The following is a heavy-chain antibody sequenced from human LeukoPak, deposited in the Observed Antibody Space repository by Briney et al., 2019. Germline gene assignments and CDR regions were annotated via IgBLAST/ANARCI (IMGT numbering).Heavy chain of an antibody. D-gene: IGHD6-13*01. V-gene: IGHV4-39*01. CDR1: AGSITSSSYY. J-gene: IGHJ4*02. CDR3: ARRAASAGYFDY. Sequence: SETLSLTCTVSAGSITSSSYYWGWIRQPPGKGLEWIGTIYYSGRTYYNPSFKSRVTISVDTSKSQFSLNLSSVTAADTAVYYCARRAASAGYFDYWGQGTVVTVSS. CDR2: IYYSGRT.